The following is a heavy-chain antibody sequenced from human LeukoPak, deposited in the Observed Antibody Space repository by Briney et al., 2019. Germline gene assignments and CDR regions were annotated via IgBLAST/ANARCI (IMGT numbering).Heavy chain of an antibody. Sequence: ASVNVSCKASGYTFTSYGISWVRQAPGQGLEWMGWISAYNGNTNYAQKLQGRVTITADESTSTAYMELSSLRSEDTAVYYCARGRIVVVPAATELHEGDDPYYFDYWGQGTLVTVSS. D-gene: IGHD2-2*01. CDR3: ARGRIVVVPAATELHEGDDPYYFDY. V-gene: IGHV1-18*01. CDR1: GYTFTSYG. CDR2: ISAYNGNT. J-gene: IGHJ4*02.